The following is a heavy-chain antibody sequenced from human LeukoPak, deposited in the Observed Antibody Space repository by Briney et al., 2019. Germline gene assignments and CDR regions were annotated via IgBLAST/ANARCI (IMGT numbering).Heavy chain of an antibody. D-gene: IGHD3-3*01. CDR3: AKDRLESWSGFFGLFDY. J-gene: IGHJ4*02. V-gene: IGHV3-23*01. CDR1: GFTFSRYA. CDR2: ISNSGRST. Sequence: GGSLRLSCATSGFTFSRYAMSWVRQAPGKGLEWVSGISNSGRSTYYADPVKGRFTISRDNSKSTLYLQMNSLRAEDTAVYYCAKDRLESWSGFFGLFDYWGQEALVTVSS.